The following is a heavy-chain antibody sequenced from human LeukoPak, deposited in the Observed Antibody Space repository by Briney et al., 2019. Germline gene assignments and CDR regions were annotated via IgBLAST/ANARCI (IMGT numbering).Heavy chain of an antibody. CDR1: GGSISSSNW. V-gene: IGHV4-4*02. D-gene: IGHD1-26*01. CDR3: GSRWELLLYVDY. Sequence: SGALSLTCAVSGGSISSSNWWSWVRQPPGRGLEWIGEIYHSGSTNYNPTLKSRVTTSVDKTKNQCSLKLSSVTAAATPVYYWGSRWELLLYVDYWGQGALVTVSS. J-gene: IGHJ4*02. CDR2: IYHSGST.